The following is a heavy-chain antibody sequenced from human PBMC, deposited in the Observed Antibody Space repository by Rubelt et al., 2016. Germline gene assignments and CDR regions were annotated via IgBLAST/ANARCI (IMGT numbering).Heavy chain of an antibody. CDR2: INPNSGGT. CDR1: GYTFTGYY. Sequence: QVQLVQSGAEVKKPGASVKVSCKASGYTFTGYYMHWVRQAPGQGLEWMGWINPNSGGTNCAQRFQGRVTMTRDTSISTAYMELSSLRSDDTAVYYCARASLSNYYFDYWGQGALVTVSS. J-gene: IGHJ4*02. D-gene: IGHD4-11*01. CDR3: ARASLSNYYFDY. V-gene: IGHV1-2*02.